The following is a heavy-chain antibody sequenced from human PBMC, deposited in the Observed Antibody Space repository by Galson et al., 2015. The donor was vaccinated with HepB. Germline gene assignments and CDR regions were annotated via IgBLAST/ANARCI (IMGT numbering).Heavy chain of an antibody. CDR1: GFAFDSHA. CDR2: ITGKGDST. V-gene: IGHV3-23*01. J-gene: IGHJ5*01. D-gene: IGHD5-18*01. Sequence: SLRLSCAASGFAFDSHAMSWVRQAPGRGLEWISGITGKGDSTFYADPVKGRFTVSKDNSNNMLYLQINSLRAEDAGLYFCAKGYGLFDSWGQGILVTVSS. CDR3: AKGYGLFDS.